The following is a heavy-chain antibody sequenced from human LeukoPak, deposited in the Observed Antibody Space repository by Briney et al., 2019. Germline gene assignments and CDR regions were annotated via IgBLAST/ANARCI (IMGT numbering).Heavy chain of an antibody. CDR2: ISPYNGNT. V-gene: IGHV1-18*01. D-gene: IGHD6-13*01. CDR3: ARDGSSSSYAY. J-gene: IGHJ4*02. CDR1: GYTFTSYG. Sequence: ASVKVSCKASGYTFTSYGISWVRQAPGQGLEWMGWISPYNGNTNYAQKLQGRVTMTADTSTSTAYMDLRSLSSDDTAVYYCARDGSSSSYAYWGQGTLVTVSS.